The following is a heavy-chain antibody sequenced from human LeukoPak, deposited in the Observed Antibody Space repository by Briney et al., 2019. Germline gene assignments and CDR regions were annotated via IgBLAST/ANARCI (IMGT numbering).Heavy chain of an antibody. CDR2: IYYSGST. V-gene: IGHV4-30-4*01. D-gene: IGHD6-19*01. CDR1: GGSISSGDYS. J-gene: IGHJ4*02. Sequence: PSETLSLTCTVSGGSISSGDYSWSWIRQPPGKGLEWIGYIYYSGSTYYNPSLKSRVTISVDTSKNQFSLKLSSVTAADTAVYYCARAGVEQWLVRIVDCWGQGTLVTVSS. CDR3: ARAGVEQWLVRIVDC.